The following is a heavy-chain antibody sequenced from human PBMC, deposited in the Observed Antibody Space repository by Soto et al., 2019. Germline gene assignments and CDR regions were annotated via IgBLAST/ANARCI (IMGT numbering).Heavy chain of an antibody. Sequence: QVQLVQSGAEVKKPGAPVKVSCKASGYTFTHYYIHWVRQAPGQGLEWMGMITPSGGSTDYAHKFQGRVTMTTDTSTPTVYMELSSLRSDDTAVYYCARPPFPGCINGVCYPCDHWGQGTLVTVSS. J-gene: IGHJ4*02. CDR1: GYTFTHYY. D-gene: IGHD2-8*01. CDR3: ARPPFPGCINGVCYPCDH. V-gene: IGHV1-46*01. CDR2: ITPSGGST.